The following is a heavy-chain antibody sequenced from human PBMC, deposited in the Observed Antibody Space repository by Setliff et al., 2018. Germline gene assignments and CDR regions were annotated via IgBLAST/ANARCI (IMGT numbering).Heavy chain of an antibody. D-gene: IGHD3-3*01. CDR2: INPDGSEK. Sequence: GSLRLSCVGTGFSFRNCWASWVRQAPGKGPEWVASINPDGSEKYYVDSVKGRFTIFRDNARNSLSLQMNSLRSDDTALYYCANYEQRPRNLDYLGQGTLVTVSS. V-gene: IGHV3-7*03. J-gene: IGHJ4*02. CDR1: GFSFRNCW. CDR3: ANYEQRPRNLDY.